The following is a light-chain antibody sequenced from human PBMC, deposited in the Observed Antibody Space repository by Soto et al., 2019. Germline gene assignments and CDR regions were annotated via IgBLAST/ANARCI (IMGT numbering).Light chain of an antibody. Sequence: VVMTQSPATLSVSPGERATLSCRASENVGTNLAWYQQKPCQAPRLLIYGASTRATGVPAKFSGSGSGTEFTLTISSLQSEEFAVYYCQQYNNWGLAFGGGTKVEIK. CDR3: QQYNNWGLA. J-gene: IGKJ4*01. CDR1: ENVGTN. CDR2: GAS. V-gene: IGKV3D-15*01.